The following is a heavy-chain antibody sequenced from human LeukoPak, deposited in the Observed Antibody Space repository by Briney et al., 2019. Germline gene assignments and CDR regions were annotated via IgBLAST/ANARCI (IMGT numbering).Heavy chain of an antibody. J-gene: IGHJ4*02. CDR2: ITGDSGTI. CDR1: GFAFSSYA. Sequence: GGSLGLSCAASGFAFSSYAMNWVRHAPGKGLEWVSFITGDSGTIYYVDSMKGRFTISRDNAKNSLYLQIDNLRAEDTAVYYCARDRMGGSFDYWGQGTPVTVSS. V-gene: IGHV3-48*01. CDR3: ARDRMGGSFDY. D-gene: IGHD2-15*01.